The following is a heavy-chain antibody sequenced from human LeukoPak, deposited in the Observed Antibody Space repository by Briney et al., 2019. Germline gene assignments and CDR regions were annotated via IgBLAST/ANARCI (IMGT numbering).Heavy chain of an antibody. CDR2: INPNSGGT. CDR1: GYTFTGYY. CDR3: ARASDMTTVTYQH. Sequence: ASVKVSCKASGYTFTGYYMHWVRQAPGQGLEWMGWINPNSGGTNYAQKFQGRVTMTRDTSISTAYMELSRLRSDDTAVYYCARASDMTTVTYQHWGQGTLVTVSS. J-gene: IGHJ1*01. V-gene: IGHV1-2*02. D-gene: IGHD4-17*01.